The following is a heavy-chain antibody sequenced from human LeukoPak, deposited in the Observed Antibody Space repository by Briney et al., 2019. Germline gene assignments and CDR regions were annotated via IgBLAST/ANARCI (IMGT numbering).Heavy chain of an antibody. CDR3: ARAQWLDYYFDY. J-gene: IGHJ4*02. V-gene: IGHV4-59*07. Sequence: PGDTLSLTCTVSGGSISSYYWNWLRQPPGKGRDWIGYIYYTATTNYNPSLKSRLTISVDPSKNQFSLNLSSVTAADTAVYYCARAQWLDYYFDYWGQGPLVTVSA. D-gene: IGHD6-19*01. CDR2: IYYTATT. CDR1: GGSISSYY.